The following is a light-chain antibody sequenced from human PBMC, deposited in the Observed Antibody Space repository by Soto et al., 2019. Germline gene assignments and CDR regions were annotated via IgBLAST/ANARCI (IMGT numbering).Light chain of an antibody. CDR1: QSLLDSNGNNY. CDR2: LGS. J-gene: IGKJ3*01. Sequence: DLVMTQSPLSLPVTPGEPASISCRSSQSLLDSNGNNYLDWYLQKPGQSPQLLIYLGSNRASGVPGRFSGSGSGTDFTLEISRVEAEDVGVYYCMQALQTPPTFXPGTKVDIK. CDR3: MQALQTPPT. V-gene: IGKV2-28*01.